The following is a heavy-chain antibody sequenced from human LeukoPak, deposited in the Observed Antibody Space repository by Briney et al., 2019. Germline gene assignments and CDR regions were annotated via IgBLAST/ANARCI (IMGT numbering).Heavy chain of an antibody. CDR2: IYTSGST. CDR3: ARARFFGGLDY. J-gene: IGHJ4*02. Sequence: SQTLSLTCTVSGGSISSGNYYWSWIRQPAGKGLEWIGRIYTSGSTNYNPSLKSRVTISVDTSKNQFSLKLSSVTAADTAVYYCARARFFGGLDYWGQGTLVTVSS. D-gene: IGHD4-23*01. CDR1: GGSISSGNYY. V-gene: IGHV4-61*02.